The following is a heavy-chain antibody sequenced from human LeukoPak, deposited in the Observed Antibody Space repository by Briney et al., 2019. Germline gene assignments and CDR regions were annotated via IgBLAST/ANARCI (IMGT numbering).Heavy chain of an antibody. D-gene: IGHD3-16*01. CDR2: IHNTVST. CDR3: ARVPGENYFDY. Sequence: SETLSLTCSVSGASIRSGGYYWSWVRQHPGKGLEWIGYIHNTVSTSYNPSLKSRVTISEDTSKNQFSLKLISVTAADTAVYYCARVPGENYFDYWGQGTLVTVSS. J-gene: IGHJ4*02. V-gene: IGHV4-31*03. CDR1: GASIRSGGYY.